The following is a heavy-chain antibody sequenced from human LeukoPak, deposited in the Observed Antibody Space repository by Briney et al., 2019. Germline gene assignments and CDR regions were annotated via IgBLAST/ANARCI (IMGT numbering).Heavy chain of an antibody. D-gene: IGHD4-17*01. CDR3: ARRGYGDLDAFDI. CDR1: GGTFSSYA. J-gene: IGHJ3*02. V-gene: IGHV1-69*13. Sequence: SVKVSCKASGGTFSSYAISWVRQAPGQGLEWMGGIIPIFGTANYAQKFQGRVTITADESTSTAYMELSSLRSEDTAVYYCARRGYGDLDAFDIWGQGTMVTVPS. CDR2: IIPIFGTA.